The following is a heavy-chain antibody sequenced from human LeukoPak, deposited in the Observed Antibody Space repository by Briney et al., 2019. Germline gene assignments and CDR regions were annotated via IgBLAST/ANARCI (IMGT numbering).Heavy chain of an antibody. CDR3: ARWVRGYCSGGSCYSSDYYFDY. J-gene: IGHJ4*02. CDR1: GYTFTSYG. CDR2: ISAYNGNT. D-gene: IGHD2-15*01. V-gene: IGHV1-18*01. Sequence: ASVKVSCKASGYTFTSYGISWVRQAPGQGLEWMGWISAYNGNTNYAQKLQGRVTMTTDTSTSTAYMELRSLRSDDTAVYYCARWVRGYCSGGSCYSSDYYFDYWGQGTLVTVSS.